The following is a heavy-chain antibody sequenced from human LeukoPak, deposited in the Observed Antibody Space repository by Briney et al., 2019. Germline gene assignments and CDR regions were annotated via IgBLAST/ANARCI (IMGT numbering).Heavy chain of an antibody. V-gene: IGHV3-11*04. CDR1: GFTFTDYY. J-gene: IGHJ5*02. Sequence: GGSLRLSCAASGFTFTDYYMKWIRQAPGKGLEWVSYISGSSSYIYYADSVKGRFTISRDNAKNSLYLQMNSLRAEDTAVYYCARAKTTVTRPHWFDPWGQGTLVTVSS. CDR2: ISGSSSYI. D-gene: IGHD4-17*01. CDR3: ARAKTTVTRPHWFDP.